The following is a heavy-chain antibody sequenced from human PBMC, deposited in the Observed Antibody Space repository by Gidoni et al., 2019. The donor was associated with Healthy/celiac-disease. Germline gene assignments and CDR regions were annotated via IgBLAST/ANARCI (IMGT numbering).Heavy chain of an antibody. Sequence: EVERVECGGGMVQLGRSLRLAGDGSGVTFGDYAMHCFREALGKGWEWAGLMRSNVSGGTRECAASVNGRSTISRDDSTSISSLQMNSLKHEGKAVYYCTRAQGSTIVVEPATHEGYYFDYWGQGTLVTVSS. CDR2: MRSNVSGGTR. D-gene: IGHD2-2*01. CDR1: GVTFGDYA. V-gene: IGHV3-49*03. CDR3: TRAQGSTIVVEPATHEGYYFDY. J-gene: IGHJ4*02.